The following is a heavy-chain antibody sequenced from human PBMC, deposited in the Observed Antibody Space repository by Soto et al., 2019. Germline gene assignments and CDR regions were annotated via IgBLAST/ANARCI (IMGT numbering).Heavy chain of an antibody. CDR3: ARISGQTSYGMDV. J-gene: IGHJ6*02. CDR1: GGSISSYY. V-gene: IGHV4-59*01. CDR2: IYYSGST. Sequence: QVQLQESGPGLVKPSETLSLTCTVSGGSISSYYWSWIRQPPGKGLEWIGYIYYSGSTNYNPSLKSRVTISVDTSKNQFSLKLSSVTAADTAVYYCARISGQTSYGMDVWGQGTTVTVSS.